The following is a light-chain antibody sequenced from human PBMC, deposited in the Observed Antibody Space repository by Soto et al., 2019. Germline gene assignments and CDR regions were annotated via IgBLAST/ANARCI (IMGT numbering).Light chain of an antibody. CDR1: SGHSNYA. J-gene: IGLJ2*01. CDR3: QTWGSGIVV. Sequence: QPVLTQSPSASASLGASVKLTCNLSSGHSNYAIAWHQQQSEKGPRYLMKLNSDGSHSKGDGIPDRFSGSSSGAERYRAISSLQSEDEADYYCQTWGSGIVVCGGGTKRTVL. V-gene: IGLV4-69*01. CDR2: LNSDGSH.